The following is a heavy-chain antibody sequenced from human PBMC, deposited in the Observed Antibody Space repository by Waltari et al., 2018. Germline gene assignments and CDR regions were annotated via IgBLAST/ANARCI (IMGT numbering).Heavy chain of an antibody. J-gene: IGHJ6*02. Sequence: QVQLVQSGAEVKKPGASVKVSCKASGYTFTSYYMHWVRQAPGQGLEWMGRINPSGGSTSYAQKFQGRVTMTRDTSTSTVYMELSSLRSEDTAVYYCARDSSVGYGMDVWGQGTTVTVSS. CDR1: GYTFTSYY. V-gene: IGHV1-46*01. D-gene: IGHD1-26*01. CDR3: ARDSSVGYGMDV. CDR2: INPSGGST.